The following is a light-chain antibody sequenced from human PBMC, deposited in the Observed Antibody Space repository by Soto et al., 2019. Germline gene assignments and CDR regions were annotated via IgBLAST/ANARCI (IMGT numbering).Light chain of an antibody. CDR3: QQRSTWPPFS. CDR2: GAS. CDR1: QSVSSN. V-gene: IGKV3-15*01. J-gene: IGKJ3*01. Sequence: IVMTQSPATLSVSPGERATLSCRASQSVSSNLAWYQQKPGQAPRLLIYGASTRATGIPARFSGSGSGTEFTLTISSLQSEDFAVYYCQQRSTWPPFSFGPGTKVDIK.